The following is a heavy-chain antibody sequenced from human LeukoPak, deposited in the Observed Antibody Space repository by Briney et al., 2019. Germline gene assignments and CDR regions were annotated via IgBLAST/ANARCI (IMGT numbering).Heavy chain of an antibody. J-gene: IGHJ1*01. CDR2: IYYSGST. CDR1: GGSISSYY. V-gene: IGHV4-59*01. Sequence: PSETLSLTCTVSGGSISSYYWSWIRQPPGKGLEWIGYIYYSGSTNYNPSLKSRVTISVDTSKNQFSLDLSSVTAADTAVYYCARSRYSSGGALYGFWGQGTLVSVSS. D-gene: IGHD6-19*01. CDR3: ARSRYSSGGALYGF.